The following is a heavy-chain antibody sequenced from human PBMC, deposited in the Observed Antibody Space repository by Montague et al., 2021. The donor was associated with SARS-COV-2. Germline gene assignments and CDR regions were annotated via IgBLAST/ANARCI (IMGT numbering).Heavy chain of an antibody. CDR2: TNYRSKWHY. CDR3: ARDAHIGSTWPFSGCGMGV. J-gene: IGHJ6*02. Sequence: CAISGDSVSSNNVAWNWIRQSPSRGLEWLGRTNYRSKWHYDYAVSVKSRILIIPNTSENQFSLQLNSVTPEDTAVYYCARDAHIGSTWPFSGCGMGVWGQGTTVTVSS. V-gene: IGHV6-1*01. CDR1: GDSVSSNNVA. D-gene: IGHD6-13*01.